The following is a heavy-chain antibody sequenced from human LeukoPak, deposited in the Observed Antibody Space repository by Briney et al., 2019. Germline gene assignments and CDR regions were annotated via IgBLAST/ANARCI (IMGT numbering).Heavy chain of an antibody. CDR3: VMSAYSSGWYSDY. Sequence: PSETLSLTCTVSGGSISSYYWRWIRQPAGKGLEWIGRIYTSGSTNYNPSLKSRVTMSVDTSKNQFSLKLSSVTAADTAVYYCVMSAYSSGWYSDYWGQGTLVTVSS. J-gene: IGHJ4*02. V-gene: IGHV4-4*07. CDR1: GGSISSYY. D-gene: IGHD6-19*01. CDR2: IYTSGST.